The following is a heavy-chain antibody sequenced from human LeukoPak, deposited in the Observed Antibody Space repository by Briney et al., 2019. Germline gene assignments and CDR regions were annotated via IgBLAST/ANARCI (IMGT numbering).Heavy chain of an antibody. J-gene: IGHJ6*03. D-gene: IGHD6-25*01. V-gene: IGHV4-34*01. CDR2: INHSGST. CDR1: GGSFSGYY. CDR3: ARLRSGASGGFYYYYYYYMDV. Sequence: SETLSLTCAVYGGSFSGYYWSWIRQPPGKGLEWIGEINHSGSTNYNPSLKSRVTISVDTSKNQFSLKLSSVTAADTAVYYCARLRSGASGGFYYYYYYYMDVWGKGTTVTVSS.